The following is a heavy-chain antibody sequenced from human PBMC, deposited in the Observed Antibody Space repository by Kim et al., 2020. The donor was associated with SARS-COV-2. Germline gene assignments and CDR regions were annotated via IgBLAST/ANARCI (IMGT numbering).Heavy chain of an antibody. D-gene: IGHD5-18*01. CDR1: GGSVSSGSYY. CDR2: IYYSGST. CDR3: ARTADTAMVSLFDY. J-gene: IGHJ4*02. V-gene: IGHV4-61*01. Sequence: SETLSLTCTVSGGSVSSGSYYWSWIRQPPGKGLEWIGYIYYSGSTNYNPSLKSRVTISVDTYKNQFSLKLSSVTAADTAVYYCARTADTAMVSLFDYWGQGTLVTVSS.